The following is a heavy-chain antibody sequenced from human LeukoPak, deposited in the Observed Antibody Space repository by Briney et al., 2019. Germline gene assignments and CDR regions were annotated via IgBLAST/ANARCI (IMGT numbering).Heavy chain of an antibody. D-gene: IGHD6-19*01. CDR2: ISSSSTYI. CDR1: GFTFSSYS. V-gene: IGHV3-21*01. J-gene: IGHJ4*02. CDR3: SRARIAVPGTRPFGY. Sequence: PGGSLRLSCAASGFTFSSYSMNWVRQAPGKGLEWVSSISSSSTYIYYADSVKGRFTISRNNAKNSLYLQMNTLRAEDTAVYFCSRARIAVPGTRPFGYWGQGTLVTVSS.